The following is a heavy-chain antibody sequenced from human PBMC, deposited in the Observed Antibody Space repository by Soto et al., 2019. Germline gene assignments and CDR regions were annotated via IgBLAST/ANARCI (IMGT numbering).Heavy chain of an antibody. CDR2: IKSKTDGGTT. V-gene: IGHV3-15*01. D-gene: IGHD2-15*01. CDR1: GFTFSNAW. Sequence: EVQLVESGGGLVKPGGSLRLSCAASGFTFSNAWMSWVRQAPGKGLEWVGRIKSKTDGGTTDYAATVKGRFTISRDDSKNTLYLQMNSLKTEDTAVYYCTTDQFRGYCSGGSCYHYYYYYMDVWGKGTTVTVSS. CDR3: TTDQFRGYCSGGSCYHYYYYYMDV. J-gene: IGHJ6*03.